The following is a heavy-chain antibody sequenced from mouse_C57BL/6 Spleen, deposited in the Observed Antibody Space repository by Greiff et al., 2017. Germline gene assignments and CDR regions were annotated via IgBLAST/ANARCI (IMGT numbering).Heavy chain of an antibody. CDR1: GYTFTDYN. D-gene: IGHD2-2*01. J-gene: IGHJ2*01. Sequence: EVQLQQSGPELVKPGASVKMSCKASGYTFTDYNMHWVQQSHGKSLEWIGYINPNNGGTSYNQKFKGKATLTVNKSSSTAYMELRSLTSEDSAVYYCASIYYGYGFDYWGQGTTLTVSS. V-gene: IGHV1-22*01. CDR2: INPNNGGT. CDR3: ASIYYGYGFDY.